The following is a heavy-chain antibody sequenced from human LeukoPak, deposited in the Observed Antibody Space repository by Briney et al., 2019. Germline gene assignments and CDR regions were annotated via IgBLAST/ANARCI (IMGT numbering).Heavy chain of an antibody. CDR1: GFTFSSYS. D-gene: IGHD3-22*01. J-gene: IGHJ3*02. V-gene: IGHV3-48*02. CDR2: ISSRSSII. CDR3: ARDGDSRCYYAAFVI. Sequence: GGPLRLSCAASGFTFSSYSMNWVRQAPGKGLVWFSHISSRSSIIYYADSVKGRFTISRDNAKITLYRQMNSQRDEDTAVYYCARDGDSRCYYAAFVIWGEETMGTVSS.